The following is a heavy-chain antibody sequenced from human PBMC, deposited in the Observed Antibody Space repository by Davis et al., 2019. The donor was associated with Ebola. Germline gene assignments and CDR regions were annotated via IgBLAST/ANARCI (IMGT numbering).Heavy chain of an antibody. J-gene: IGHJ6*02. CDR2: IGTAGDT. D-gene: IGHD3-3*01. CDR1: GFTFSSYD. V-gene: IGHV3-13*01. CDR3: AREASPGRFLEWLLNYYYYGMDV. Sequence: GESLKISCAASGFTFSSYDMHWVRQATGKGLEWVSAIGTAGDTYYPRSVKGRFTISRENAKNSLYLQMNSLRSDDTAVYYCAREASPGRFLEWLLNYYYYGMDVWGQGTTVTVSS.